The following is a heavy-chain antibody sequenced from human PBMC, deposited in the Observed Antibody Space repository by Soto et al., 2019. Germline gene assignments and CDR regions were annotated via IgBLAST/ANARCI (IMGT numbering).Heavy chain of an antibody. Sequence: RGESLKISCKGSGYSFTSYWISWVRQMPGKGLEWMGRIDPSDSYTNYSPSFQGHVTISADKSISTAYLQWSSLKASDTAMYYCARRPFGWGNYHRDRISVWGQGTTVP. CDR3: ARRPFGWGNYHRDRISV. V-gene: IGHV5-10-1*01. CDR2: IDPSDSYT. D-gene: IGHD4-4*01. J-gene: IGHJ6*02. CDR1: GYSFTSYW.